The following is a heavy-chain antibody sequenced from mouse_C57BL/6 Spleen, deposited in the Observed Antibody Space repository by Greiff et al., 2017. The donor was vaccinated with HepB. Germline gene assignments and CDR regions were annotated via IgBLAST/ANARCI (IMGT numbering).Heavy chain of an antibody. CDR1: GYTFTSYW. J-gene: IGHJ4*01. CDR2: INPSNGGT. Sequence: QVQLQQPGTELVKPGASVKLSCKASGYTFTSYWMHWVKQRPGQGLEWIGNINPSNGGTNYNEKFKSKATLTVDKSSSTAYLQLSRLTSEDSAVYYCARSSITAVVSMDYWGQGTSVTVSA. V-gene: IGHV1-53*01. CDR3: ARSSITAVVSMDY. D-gene: IGHD1-1*01.